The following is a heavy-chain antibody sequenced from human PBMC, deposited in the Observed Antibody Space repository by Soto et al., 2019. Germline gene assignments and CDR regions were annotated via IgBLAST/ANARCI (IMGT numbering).Heavy chain of an antibody. CDR2: ISAYNGNT. D-gene: IGHD2-21*02. V-gene: IGHV1-18*01. CDR1: GYTFTSYG. J-gene: IGHJ6*02. CDR3: ARGAVVVTATGYYYYGMDV. Sequence: ASVKVSCKASGYTFTSYGISWVRQAPGQGLEWMGWISAYNGNTNYAQKLQGRVTMTTDTSTSTAYTELRSLRSDDTAVYYCARGAVVVTATGYYYYGMDVWGQGTTVTVSS.